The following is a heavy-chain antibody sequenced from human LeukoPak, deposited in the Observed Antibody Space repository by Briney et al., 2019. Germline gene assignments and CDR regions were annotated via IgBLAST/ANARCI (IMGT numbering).Heavy chain of an antibody. CDR2: IDSGGST. V-gene: IGHV3-53*01. D-gene: IGHD4-23*01. Sequence: GGSLRLSCAASGFTVSSNYMSWVRQAPGKGLEWVSVIDSGGSTYYADSVKGRFTISRDNSRNTLYLQMNSLRAEDTAVYYCARSTVVTGRYYYYHMDVWGKGTTVSVSS. CDR1: GFTVSSNY. CDR3: ARSTVVTGRYYYYHMDV. J-gene: IGHJ6*03.